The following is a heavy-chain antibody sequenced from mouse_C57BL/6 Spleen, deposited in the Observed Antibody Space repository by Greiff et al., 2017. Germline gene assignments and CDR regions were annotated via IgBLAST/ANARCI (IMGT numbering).Heavy chain of an antibody. J-gene: IGHJ2*01. D-gene: IGHD2-5*01. Sequence: QVQLQQSGAELVRPGTSVKVSCKASGYAFTNYLIEWVKQRPGQGLEWIGVINPGSGGTNYNEKFKGKATLTADKSSSTAYMQLSSLTSEDSAVYFCARDTDSNYAFDYWGQGTTLTVSS. CDR1: GYAFTNYL. CDR2: INPGSGGT. V-gene: IGHV1-54*01. CDR3: ARDTDSNYAFDY.